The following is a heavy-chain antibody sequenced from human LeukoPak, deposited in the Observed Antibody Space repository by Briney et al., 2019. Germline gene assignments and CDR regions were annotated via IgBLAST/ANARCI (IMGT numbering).Heavy chain of an antibody. Sequence: GGSLRLSCAAFGFIFDDYGMSWVRQAPGKGLEWVSGINWNGGSTGYADSVKGRFTISRDNAKNSLYLQMNSLRAEDTALYYCARDQLFYYYDSSGYYTPPYYFDYWGQGTLVTVSS. CDR3: ARDQLFYYYDSSGYYTPPYYFDY. CDR2: INWNGGST. J-gene: IGHJ4*02. V-gene: IGHV3-20*04. CDR1: GFIFDDYG. D-gene: IGHD3-22*01.